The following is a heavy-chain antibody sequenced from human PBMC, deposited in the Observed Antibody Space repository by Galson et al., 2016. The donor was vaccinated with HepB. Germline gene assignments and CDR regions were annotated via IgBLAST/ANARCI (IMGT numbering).Heavy chain of an antibody. CDR1: GAPIGGYY. Sequence: SETLSLTCTVSGAPIGGYYLSWIRQPPGKGLEWIGYIYYSGRTNYNPSLESRVTISVDTSKNQFSLKLSSVTAADTAVYYCARDDSGGWYGFYYGMDVWGQGTPATVSS. CDR2: IYYSGRT. J-gene: IGHJ6*02. D-gene: IGHD6-19*01. V-gene: IGHV4-59*01. CDR3: ARDDSGGWYGFYYGMDV.